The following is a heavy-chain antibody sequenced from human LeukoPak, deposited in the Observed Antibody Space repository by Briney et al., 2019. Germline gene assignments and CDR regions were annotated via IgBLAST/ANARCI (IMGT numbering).Heavy chain of an antibody. Sequence: GGSLRLSCAVSGITFSSFWMSWVRQAPGKGLEWVANIKQDGSEKYYVDSVKGRFTISRDNAKNSVYLQMNSLRAEDTAVYYCAKDVAGVDYGGSPYYFDYWGQGTLVTVSS. CDR1: GITFSSFW. J-gene: IGHJ4*02. CDR3: AKDVAGVDYGGSPYYFDY. CDR2: IKQDGSEK. D-gene: IGHD4-23*01. V-gene: IGHV3-7*01.